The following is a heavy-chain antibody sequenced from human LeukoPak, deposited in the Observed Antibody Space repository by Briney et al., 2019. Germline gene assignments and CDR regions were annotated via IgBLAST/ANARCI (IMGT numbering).Heavy chain of an antibody. CDR1: GGTFNTYT. Sequence: GASVKVSFKASGGTFNTYTITWVRQAPGQGFEWMGGIIPIFGTTNYAQKFQGRVTITADESTSTAYMELTSLRSEDTAVYFCAREGTYSASGSQNRRSRAFDVWGQGTMVTVSS. CDR3: AREGTYSASGSQNRRSRAFDV. J-gene: IGHJ3*01. CDR2: IIPIFGTT. V-gene: IGHV1-69*13. D-gene: IGHD3-10*01.